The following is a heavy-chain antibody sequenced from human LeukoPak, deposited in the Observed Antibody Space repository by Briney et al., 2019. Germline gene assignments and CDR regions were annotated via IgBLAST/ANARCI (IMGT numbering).Heavy chain of an antibody. CDR3: ARQGSYGDYMLVDY. D-gene: IGHD4-17*01. V-gene: IGHV4-59*01. CDR2: IYYTGSI. Sequence: SETLSLTCTVSGGSISSYYWSWIRQPPGKGLEWIGYIYYTGSINYNPSLNSRVTISVDTSKNQFSLKLRSVTAADTAVYYCARQGSYGDYMLVDYWGQGTRVTVSS. CDR1: GGSISSYY. J-gene: IGHJ4*02.